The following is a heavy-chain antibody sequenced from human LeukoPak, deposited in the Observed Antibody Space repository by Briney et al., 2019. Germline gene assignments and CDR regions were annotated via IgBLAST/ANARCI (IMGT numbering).Heavy chain of an antibody. J-gene: IGHJ4*02. CDR3: AKQGSSWSLNSFDY. Sequence: TGGSLRLSCAASGFTFRSYGMHWVRHAPGKGLEWVAFIRYDGSIKYYADSVKGRFTLSRDNSKNTLYMQMNSIRAEETAVYYCAKQGSSWSLNSFDYWGQGTLVTVSS. CDR1: GFTFRSYG. D-gene: IGHD6-13*01. V-gene: IGHV3-30*02. CDR2: IRYDGSIK.